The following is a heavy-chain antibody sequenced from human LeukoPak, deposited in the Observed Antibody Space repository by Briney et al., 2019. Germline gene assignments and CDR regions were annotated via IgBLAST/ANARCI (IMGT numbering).Heavy chain of an antibody. J-gene: IGHJ4*02. CDR3: ASIYGSGSYYNVRGPRYFDY. D-gene: IGHD3-10*01. CDR2: ISGSGGST. CDR1: GFTFSSYA. Sequence: GGSLRLSCAASGFTFSSYAMSWVRQAPGKGLEWVSAISGSGGSTYYADSVKGRFTISRDNSKNTLYLQMNSLRAEDTAVYYCASIYGSGSYYNVRGPRYFDYWGQGTLVTVSS. V-gene: IGHV3-23*01.